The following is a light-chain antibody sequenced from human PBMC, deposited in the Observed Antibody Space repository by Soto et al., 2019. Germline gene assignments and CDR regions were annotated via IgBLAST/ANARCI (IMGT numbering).Light chain of an antibody. Sequence: DIVMTQSPATLSVSPGERATLSYRASQNVTNKLAWYRQKPGQAPRLLIYGASTRATGIPARFSGSGSGTEFTLTISSLQSEDFAVYYCQQYNYWPYTFGQGTKLEIK. V-gene: IGKV3-15*01. CDR2: GAS. CDR1: QNVTNK. CDR3: QQYNYWPYT. J-gene: IGKJ2*01.